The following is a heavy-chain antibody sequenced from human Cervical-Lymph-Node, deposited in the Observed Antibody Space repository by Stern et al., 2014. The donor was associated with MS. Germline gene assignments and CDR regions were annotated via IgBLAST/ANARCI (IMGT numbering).Heavy chain of an antibody. V-gene: IGHV1-69*01. D-gene: IGHD1-7*01. J-gene: IGHJ4*02. CDR2: VIPILGTA. CDR3: ASNYDWNYDPHFRY. CDR1: GGTFNNYA. Sequence: QVQLVQSGAEVKKPGSSVKVSCKASGGTFNNYAISWVRQAPGQGLEWMGDVIPILGTANYAQKFQGRVTITADESTSTAYMELSSLRSEDTAVYYCASNYDWNYDPHFRYWGQGTLVTVSS.